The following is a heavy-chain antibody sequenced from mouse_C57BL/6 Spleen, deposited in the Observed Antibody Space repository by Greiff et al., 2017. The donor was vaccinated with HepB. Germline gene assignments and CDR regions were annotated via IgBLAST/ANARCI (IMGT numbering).Heavy chain of an antibody. CDR1: GFSLTSYG. V-gene: IGHV2-2*01. Sequence: QVQLKQSGPGLVQPSQSLSITCTVSGFSLTSYGVHWVRQSPGKGLEWLGVIWSGGSTDYNAAVISRLSISKDNSKSQVFFKMNSLQADDTAIYYCARPDYSNWYCDVWGTGTTVTVSS. D-gene: IGHD2-5*01. CDR2: IWSGGST. CDR3: ARPDYSNWYCDV. J-gene: IGHJ1*03.